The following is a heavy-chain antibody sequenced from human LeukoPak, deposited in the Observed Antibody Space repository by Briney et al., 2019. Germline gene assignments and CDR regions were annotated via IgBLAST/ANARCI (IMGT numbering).Heavy chain of an antibody. D-gene: IGHD3-10*01. CDR3: ATNYGPGRPSQYYFDY. CDR1: GGTFSSYA. CDR2: IIPILGIA. V-gene: IGHV1-69*04. J-gene: IGHJ4*02. Sequence: GSSVKVSCKASGGTFSSYAISWVRQAPGQGLEWMGRIIPILGIANYAQKFQGRVTITADKSTSTAYMELSSLRSEDTAVYYCATNYGPGRPSQYYFDYWGQGTLVTVSS.